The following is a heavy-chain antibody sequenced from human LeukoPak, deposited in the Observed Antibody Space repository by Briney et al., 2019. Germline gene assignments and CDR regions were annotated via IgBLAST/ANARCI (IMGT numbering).Heavy chain of an antibody. CDR3: ARGSDYYDSSGTPTAAFDI. D-gene: IGHD3-22*01. Sequence: ASVKVSCKASGYTSTSYDINWVRQATGQGLEWMGWMNPNSGNTGYAQKFQGRVTMTKNTSISTAYMELSSLRSEDTAVYYCARGSDYYDSSGTPTAAFDIWGQGTMVTVSS. J-gene: IGHJ3*02. V-gene: IGHV1-8*01. CDR1: GYTSTSYD. CDR2: MNPNSGNT.